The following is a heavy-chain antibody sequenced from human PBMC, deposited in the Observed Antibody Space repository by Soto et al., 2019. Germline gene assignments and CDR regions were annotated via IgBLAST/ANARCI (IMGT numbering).Heavy chain of an antibody. Sequence: QVQLVESGGGVVQPGRSLRLSCAASGFTFSSYGMHWVRQAPGKGLEWVAVIWYDGSNKYYADSVKGRFTISRDNSKNTLYLQMNSLRAEDTAVYYCARDASHSGDDGAYYYYYGMDVWGQGTTVTVSS. V-gene: IGHV3-33*01. CDR3: ARDASHSGDDGAYYYYYGMDV. D-gene: IGHD5-12*01. J-gene: IGHJ6*02. CDR2: IWYDGSNK. CDR1: GFTFSSYG.